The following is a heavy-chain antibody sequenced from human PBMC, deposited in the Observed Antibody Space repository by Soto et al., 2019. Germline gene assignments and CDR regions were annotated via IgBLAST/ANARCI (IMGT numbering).Heavy chain of an antibody. D-gene: IGHD2-8*01. CDR3: AKGEWADY. Sequence: QVHLVESGGGVVQPGRSLRLPCAASGFTFNSYGMHWVRQAPGKGLEWVAAISNDGSNQYYADSVKGRFTISRDNFKKTLYLQMNSLRAEDTAMYYCAKGEWADYWGQGTLVTVSS. CDR1: GFTFNSYG. J-gene: IGHJ4*02. V-gene: IGHV3-30*18. CDR2: ISNDGSNQ.